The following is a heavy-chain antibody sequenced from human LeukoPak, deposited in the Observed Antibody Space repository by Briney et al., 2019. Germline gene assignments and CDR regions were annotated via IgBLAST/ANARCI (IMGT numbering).Heavy chain of an antibody. D-gene: IGHD3-9*01. CDR3: ARGSLRYFDWLNYFDY. CDR2: IYYSGST. J-gene: IGHJ4*02. CDR1: GGSISSYY. V-gene: IGHV4-59*01. Sequence: SETLSLTCTVSGGSISSYYWSWIRQPPGKGLEWIGYIYYSGSTNYNPSLKSRVTISVDTSKNQFSLKLSSVTAADTAVYYYARGSLRYFDWLNYFDYWGQGTLVTVSS.